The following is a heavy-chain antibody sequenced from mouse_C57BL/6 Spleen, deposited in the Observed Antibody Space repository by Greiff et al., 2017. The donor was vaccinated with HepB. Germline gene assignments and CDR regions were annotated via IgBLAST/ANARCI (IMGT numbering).Heavy chain of an antibody. D-gene: IGHD4-1*01. Sequence: EVMLVESGGDLVKPGGSLKLSCAASGFTFSSYGMSWVRQTPDKRLEWVATISSGGSYTYYPDSVKGRFTISRDNAKNTLYLQMSSLKSEDTAMYYCARHGTGIYYAMDYWGQGTSVTVSS. CDR1: GFTFSSYG. CDR2: ISSGGSYT. V-gene: IGHV5-6*02. CDR3: ARHGTGIYYAMDY. J-gene: IGHJ4*01.